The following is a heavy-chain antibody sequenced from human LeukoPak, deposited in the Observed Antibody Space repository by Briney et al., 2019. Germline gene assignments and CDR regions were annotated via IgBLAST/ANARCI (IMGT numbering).Heavy chain of an antibody. D-gene: IGHD1-26*01. J-gene: IGHJ4*02. Sequence: GGSLRLSCAASGFTFSSYAMSWVRQAPGKGLEWVSAISGSGGSTYYADSVKGRFTISRDNSKNTPYLQMNSLRAEDTAVYYCAKAATIVGATTSPFDYWGQGTLVTVSS. CDR2: ISGSGGST. CDR1: GFTFSSYA. V-gene: IGHV3-23*01. CDR3: AKAATIVGATTSPFDY.